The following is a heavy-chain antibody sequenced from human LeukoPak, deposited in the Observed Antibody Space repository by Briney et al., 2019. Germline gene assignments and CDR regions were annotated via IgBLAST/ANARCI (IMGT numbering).Heavy chain of an antibody. J-gene: IGHJ4*02. V-gene: IGHV3-43D*03. CDR3: AKDMAAYYYASGNIDY. Sequence: GGSLRLSCAASGFTFDDYAMHWVRQAPGKGLEWVSLISWDGGSTYYADSVKGRFTISRDNSKNSLYLQTNSLRAEDTALYYCAKDMAAYYYASGNIDYWGQGTLVTVSS. CDR2: ISWDGGST. D-gene: IGHD3-10*01. CDR1: GFTFDDYA.